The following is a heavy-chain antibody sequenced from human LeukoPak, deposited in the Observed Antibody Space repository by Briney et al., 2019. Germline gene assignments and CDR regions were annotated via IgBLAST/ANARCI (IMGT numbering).Heavy chain of an antibody. D-gene: IGHD1-26*01. J-gene: IGHJ3*02. CDR3: AKSIVGDRNDAFDI. V-gene: IGHV1-8*01. CDR1: AYTFTNYD. CDR2: INPNSGNT. Sequence: ASVKVSCKASAYTFTNYDINWVRQATGQGLEWMGWINPNSGNTGYTQKFQGRVTMTRNTSLSTAYMELTSLKSEDTAVYYCAKSIVGDRNDAFDIWGQGTMVTVSS.